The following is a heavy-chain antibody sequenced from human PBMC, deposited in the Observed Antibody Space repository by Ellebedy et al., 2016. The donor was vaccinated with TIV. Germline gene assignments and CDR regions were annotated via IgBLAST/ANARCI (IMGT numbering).Heavy chain of an antibody. CDR1: GGSISSSSYY. J-gene: IGHJ4*02. CDR3: TTDRGTITPEY. D-gene: IGHD3-10*01. CDR2: IYYSGST. V-gene: IGHV4-39*07. Sequence: SETLSLXXTVSGGSISSSSYYWGWISQPPGKGLEWIGSIYYSGSTYYNPSLKSRVTISVDTSKNQFSLKLSSVTAADTAVYYCTTDRGTITPEYWGQGTLVTVSS.